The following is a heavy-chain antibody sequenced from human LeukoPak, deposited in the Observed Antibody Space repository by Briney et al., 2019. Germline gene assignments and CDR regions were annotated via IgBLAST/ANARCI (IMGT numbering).Heavy chain of an antibody. CDR2: IYYSGST. Sequence: SQTLSLTCTVSGGSISSGGYYRSWIRQHPGKGLEWIGYIYYSGSTYYNPSLKSRVTISVDTSKNQFSLKLSSVTAADTAVYYCARDCQMVRGASNYYYGMDVGGKGTTVTVSS. CDR1: GGSISSGGYY. J-gene: IGHJ6*04. CDR3: ARDCQMVRGASNYYYGMDV. D-gene: IGHD3-10*01. V-gene: IGHV4-31*03.